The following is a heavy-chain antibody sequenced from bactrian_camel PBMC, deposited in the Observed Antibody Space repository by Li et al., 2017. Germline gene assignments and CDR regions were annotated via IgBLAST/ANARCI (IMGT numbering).Heavy chain of an antibody. CDR3: AAAFSCPSGLQTLRPVY. J-gene: IGHJ4*01. Sequence: HVQLVESGGGSVQAGGSPRLSCATSTYVFSGSFCMGWFRQAPGKEREGVATINNVGDITYADSVQCRFTVSRDNTKNTLYLQMYSLEPEDTAMYYCAAAFSCPSGLQTLRPVYWGQGTQVTVS. CDR2: INNVGDI. V-gene: IGHV3S53*01. CDR1: TYVFSGSF. D-gene: IGHD1*01.